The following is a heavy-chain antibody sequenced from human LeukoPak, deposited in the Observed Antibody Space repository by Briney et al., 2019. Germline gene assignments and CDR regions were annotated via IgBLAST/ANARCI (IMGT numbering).Heavy chain of an antibody. D-gene: IGHD3-22*01. CDR3: ARGGNEVVADAEYFQH. Sequence: ASVTVSCTASGYTFTDYYMHCMRQAPGQGLEWMGIINPSGGSTRYAQKFQGRVTMTRDMSTSTVYMELSSLRSEDTAVYYCARGGNEVVADAEYFQHWGQGTLVTVSS. V-gene: IGHV1-46*01. CDR1: GYTFTDYY. CDR2: INPSGGST. J-gene: IGHJ1*01.